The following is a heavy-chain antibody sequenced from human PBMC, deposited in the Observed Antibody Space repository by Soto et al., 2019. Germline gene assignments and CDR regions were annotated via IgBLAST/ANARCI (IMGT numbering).Heavy chain of an antibody. D-gene: IGHD3-10*01. Sequence: SVKVSCKASGGTFSTYTISWVRQAPGQGLEWMGRIIPILGIANYTQKFQGRVTITADKSTSTAYMELSSLRSEDTAVYYCARTYGSGTYWFGPWGQGTLVTVSS. V-gene: IGHV1-69*02. CDR3: ARTYGSGTYWFGP. CDR1: GGTFSTYT. J-gene: IGHJ5*02. CDR2: IIPILGIA.